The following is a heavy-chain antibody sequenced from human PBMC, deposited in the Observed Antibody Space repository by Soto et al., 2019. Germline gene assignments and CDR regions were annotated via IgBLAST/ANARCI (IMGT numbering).Heavy chain of an antibody. CDR1: GFTFSSYW. CDR2: INSDGSST. J-gene: IGHJ6*02. V-gene: IGHV3-74*01. D-gene: IGHD6-13*01. CDR3: ASPYSPGYSSSWYGRNYYYGMDV. Sequence: GGSLRLSCAASGFTFSSYWMHWVRQAPGKGLVWVSRINSDGSSTSYADSVKGRFTISRDNAKNTLYLQMNSLRAEDTAVYYCASPYSPGYSSSWYGRNYYYGMDVWGQGTTVTVSS.